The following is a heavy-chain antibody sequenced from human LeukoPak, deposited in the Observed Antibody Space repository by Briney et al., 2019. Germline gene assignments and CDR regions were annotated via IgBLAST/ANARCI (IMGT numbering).Heavy chain of an antibody. V-gene: IGHV3-48*03. J-gene: IGHJ4*02. CDR3: ARDSGSRLRGFDY. CDR1: GFTFSGYE. CDR2: ISSSGSTI. Sequence: GGSLRLSCAASGFTFSGYEMNWVRQAPGKGLEWVSYISSSGSTIYYADSVKGRFTISRDNAKNSLYLQMNSLRAEDTAVYYCARDSGSRLRGFDYWGQGTLVTVSS. D-gene: IGHD1-26*01.